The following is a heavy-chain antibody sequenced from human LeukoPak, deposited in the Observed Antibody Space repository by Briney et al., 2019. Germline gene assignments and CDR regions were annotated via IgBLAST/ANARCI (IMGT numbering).Heavy chain of an antibody. CDR3: ARDGPNSSGWAYDAFDI. CDR1: GGDFSNYA. Sequence: SVKVSCKASGGDFSNYAISWVRQAPGQGLEWMGRIIPILGIANYAQKFQGRVTITADKSTSTAYMELSGLRSEDTAVYYCARDGPNSSGWAYDAFDIWGQGAMVTVSS. J-gene: IGHJ3*02. D-gene: IGHD6-19*01. V-gene: IGHV1-69*04. CDR2: IIPILGIA.